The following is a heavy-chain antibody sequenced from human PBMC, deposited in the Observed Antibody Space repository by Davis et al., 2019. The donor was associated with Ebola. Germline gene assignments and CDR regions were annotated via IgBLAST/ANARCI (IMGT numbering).Heavy chain of an antibody. J-gene: IGHJ4*02. V-gene: IGHV1-69*13. D-gene: IGHD2-2*02. CDR1: GYTFTSYG. CDR2: IIPIFGTA. CDR3: ARESPLYGPFFDY. Sequence: AASVKVSCKASGYTFTSYGISWVRQAPGQGLEWMGGIIPIFGTANYAQKFQGRVTITADESTSTAYMELSSLRSEDTAVYYCARESPLYGPFFDYWGQGTLVTVSS.